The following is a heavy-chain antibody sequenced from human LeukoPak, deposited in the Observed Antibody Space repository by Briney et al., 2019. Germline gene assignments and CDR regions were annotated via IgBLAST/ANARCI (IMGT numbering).Heavy chain of an antibody. V-gene: IGHV1-58*01. D-gene: IGHD4-11*01. Sequence: SVKVSCKASGFTFSSSAVQWVRQARGQRFKWIGWIGVGSGNTNYAERFQDRVTITRDMSTSTTYMELSSLRSEDTAVYYCAADHDYSLSYDSYGPLDAWGQGTLVTVSS. J-gene: IGHJ5*02. CDR2: IGVGSGNT. CDR1: GFTFSSSA. CDR3: AADHDYSLSYDSYGPLDA.